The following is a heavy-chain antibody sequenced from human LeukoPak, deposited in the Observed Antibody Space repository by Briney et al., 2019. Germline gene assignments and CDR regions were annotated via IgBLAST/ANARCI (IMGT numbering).Heavy chain of an antibody. Sequence: ASVKVSCKASGYTFTSYGISWVRQAPGQGLEWMGWINPNSGGTNYAQKFQGRVTMTRDTSISTAYMELSRLRSDDTAVYYCAKYCSSTSCPLGAFDIWGQGTMVTVSS. CDR1: GYTFTSYG. J-gene: IGHJ3*02. CDR3: AKYCSSTSCPLGAFDI. V-gene: IGHV1-2*02. D-gene: IGHD2-2*01. CDR2: INPNSGGT.